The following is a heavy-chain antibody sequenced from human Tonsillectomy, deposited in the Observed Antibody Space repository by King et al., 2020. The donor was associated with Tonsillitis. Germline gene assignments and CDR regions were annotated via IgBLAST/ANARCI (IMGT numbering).Heavy chain of an antibody. Sequence: TLKESGPALVKPTQTLTLTCTVSGFSLSARGMCVSWIRQPPGKALEWLARIDWDDDKYYSTALKTRLTISKDTSKNQVVLSMTNVDPVDKATYYCARFRGYTGSPVAAFDMWGQGTKVRVSS. CDR1: GFSLSARGMC. CDR2: IDWDDDK. CDR3: ARFRGYTGSPVAAFDM. V-gene: IGHV2-70*11. D-gene: IGHD6-13*01. J-gene: IGHJ3*02.